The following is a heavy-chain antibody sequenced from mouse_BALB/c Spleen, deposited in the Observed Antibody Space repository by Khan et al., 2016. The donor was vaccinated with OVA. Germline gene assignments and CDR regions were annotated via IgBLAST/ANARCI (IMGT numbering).Heavy chain of an antibody. D-gene: IGHD1-1*01. CDR2: INPSTGYT. CDR3: ARRGLRWEFAY. J-gene: IGHJ2*01. V-gene: IGHV1-7*01. CDR1: GYTFINYW. Sequence: QVQLKQSGAELAKPGASVKMSCKASGYTFINYWILWVKQRPGQGLEWIGYINPSTGYTEYNQNFKDKATLTADKSSSTAYMQLSSLTSEDSAVYYCARRGLRWEFAYWGQGTTLTVSS.